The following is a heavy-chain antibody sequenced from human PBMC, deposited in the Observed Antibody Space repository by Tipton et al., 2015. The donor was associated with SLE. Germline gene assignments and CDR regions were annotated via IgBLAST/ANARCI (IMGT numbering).Heavy chain of an antibody. D-gene: IGHD3-10*01. CDR3: ARELRAGYFDY. J-gene: IGHJ4*02. CDR1: GGSFSGYY. Sequence: LRLSCAVYGGSFSGYYWSWIRQPPGKGLEWIGEIKHSGSTNYNPSLKSRVTISVDTSKNQFSLKLSSVTASDTAVYYCARELRAGYFDYWGQGTLVTVSS. CDR2: IKHSGST. V-gene: IGHV4-34*01.